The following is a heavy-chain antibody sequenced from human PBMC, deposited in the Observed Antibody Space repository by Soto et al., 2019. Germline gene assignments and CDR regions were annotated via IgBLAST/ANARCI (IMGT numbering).Heavy chain of an antibody. CDR1: GYRFTNYW. CDR3: ARLTYIWNDAEFDY. J-gene: IGHJ4*02. Sequence: PGESLKISCKGSGYRFTNYWIGWVRQVPGKGLEWMGIAYAGDSDTKYSPSFQGQVTISVDKSISTAYLEWSSLKASDTAVYYCARLTYIWNDAEFDYWGQGTLVTVSS. D-gene: IGHD1-1*01. V-gene: IGHV5-51*01. CDR2: AYAGDSDT.